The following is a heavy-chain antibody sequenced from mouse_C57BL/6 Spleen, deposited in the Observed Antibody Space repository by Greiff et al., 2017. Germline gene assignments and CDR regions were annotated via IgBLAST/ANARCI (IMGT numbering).Heavy chain of an antibody. Sequence: QVQLQQSGAELVRPGASVTLSCKASGYTFTDYEMHWVKQTPVHGLEWIGAIDPETGGTAYNQKFKGKAILTADKSSSTAYMELRSLTSEDSAVYYCTRRELGRYFDVWGTGTTVTVSS. V-gene: IGHV1-15*01. CDR1: GYTFTDYE. CDR2: IDPETGGT. D-gene: IGHD4-1*01. J-gene: IGHJ1*03. CDR3: TRRELGRYFDV.